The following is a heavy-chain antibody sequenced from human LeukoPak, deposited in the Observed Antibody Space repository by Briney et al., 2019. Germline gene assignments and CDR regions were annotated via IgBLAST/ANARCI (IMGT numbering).Heavy chain of an antibody. V-gene: IGHV3-48*01. CDR3: ARVSRHTLDY. D-gene: IGHD2-15*01. J-gene: IGHJ4*02. Sequence: GGSLRLSCAASGFTFSSYSMNWVRQAPGKGLEWVSYISSSSSTIYYADSVKGRFTISRDNSKNTLYLQMNSLRAEDTAVYYCARVSRHTLDYWGQGTLVTVSS. CDR1: GFTFSSYS. CDR2: ISSSSSTI.